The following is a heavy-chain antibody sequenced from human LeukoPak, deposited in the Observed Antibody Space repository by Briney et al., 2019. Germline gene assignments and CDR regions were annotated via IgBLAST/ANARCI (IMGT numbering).Heavy chain of an antibody. CDR1: GFTFSSYA. Sequence: GGSLRLSCAASGFTFSSYAMSWVRQAPGKGLEWVSAISGSGGSTSYAQKFQGRVTMTRDMSTSTVYMELSSLRSEDTAVYYCARGLLVDDSHWGQGTLVTVSS. J-gene: IGHJ4*02. V-gene: IGHV3-23*01. D-gene: IGHD3-22*01. CDR2: ISGSGGST. CDR3: ARGLLVDDSH.